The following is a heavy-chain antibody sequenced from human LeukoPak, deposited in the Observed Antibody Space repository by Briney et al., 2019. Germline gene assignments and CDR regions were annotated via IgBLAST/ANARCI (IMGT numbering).Heavy chain of an antibody. Sequence: SETLSLTCAVYGGSFSSSSYYWCWLRQPPGKGLEWIGSIYYSGSTYYNPSLKSRVTISVDTSKNQFSLKLSSVTAADTAVYYCARDRHNYWTSYTKTHFDHWGQGTLVTVSS. J-gene: IGHJ4*02. CDR2: IYYSGST. CDR3: ARDRHNYWTSYTKTHFDH. V-gene: IGHV4-39*07. CDR1: GGSFSSSSYY. D-gene: IGHD3/OR15-3a*01.